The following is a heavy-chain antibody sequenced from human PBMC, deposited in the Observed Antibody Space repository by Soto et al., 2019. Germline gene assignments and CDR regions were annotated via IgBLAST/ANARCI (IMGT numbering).Heavy chain of an antibody. J-gene: IGHJ4*02. CDR2: IDPSDSYT. V-gene: IGHV5-10-1*01. D-gene: IGHD3-10*01. Sequence: ESLKICCKGAGYSFTSYWISWVRQMPGKGLEWMGRIDPSDSYTNYSPSFQGHVTITADKSISTAYLQWSSLKASDTAMYYCARLNREFRVYWGQGTLVTVSS. CDR3: ARLNREFRVY. CDR1: GYSFTSYW.